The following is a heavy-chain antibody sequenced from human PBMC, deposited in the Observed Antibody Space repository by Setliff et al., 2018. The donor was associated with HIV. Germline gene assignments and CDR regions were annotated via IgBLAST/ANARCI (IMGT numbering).Heavy chain of an antibody. CDR2: IRSTRFGGTT. V-gene: IGHV3-49*04. CDR1: GFTFGDHT. J-gene: IGHJ5*02. CDR3: VRQWSSGYYDS. D-gene: IGHD3-22*01. Sequence: GESLKISCATSGFTFGDHTMTWVRQAPGRGLEWVGLIRSTRFGGTTQYAASVKGRFTISRDDSKSIAYLQMNSLKAEDTGVYYCVRQWSSGYYDSWGQGALVSVST.